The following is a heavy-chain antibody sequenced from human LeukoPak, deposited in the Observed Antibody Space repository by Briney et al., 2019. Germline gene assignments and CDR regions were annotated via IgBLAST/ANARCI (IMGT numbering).Heavy chain of an antibody. CDR3: AREGGRGTAMVRYYFDY. J-gene: IGHJ4*02. CDR1: GFIFSNYG. V-gene: IGHV3-33*01. D-gene: IGHD5-18*01. Sequence: PGGSLRLSCAASGFIFSNYGIHWVRQAPGKGLEWVAVIWSDGSNKYYADSVKGRFTVSRDNSKNTLYLQVNSLRAEDTAVYYCAREGGRGTAMVRYYFDYWGQGTLVTVSS. CDR2: IWSDGSNK.